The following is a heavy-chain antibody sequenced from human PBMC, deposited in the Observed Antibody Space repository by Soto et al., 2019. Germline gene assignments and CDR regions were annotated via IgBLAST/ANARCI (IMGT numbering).Heavy chain of an antibody. J-gene: IGHJ4*02. CDR2: INAGNGNT. CDR3: ANALGLYYFDY. CDR1: GYTFTSYD. V-gene: IGHV1-3*01. D-gene: IGHD3-16*01. Sequence: ASVKVSCKASGYTFTSYDINWVRQATGQGLEWMGWINAGNGNTKYSQKFQGRVTITRDTSASTAYMELSSLRSEDTAVYYCANALGLYYFDYWGQGTLVTVSS.